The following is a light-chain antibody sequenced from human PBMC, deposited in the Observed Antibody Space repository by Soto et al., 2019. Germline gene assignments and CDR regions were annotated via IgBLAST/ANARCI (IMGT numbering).Light chain of an antibody. J-gene: IGLJ1*01. CDR1: SSDVGGYNY. Sequence: QSVLTHAASGPGVDRRWITISSTETSSDVGGYNYVSWYQQHPGKAPKLMIYDVSNRPSGVSNRFSGSKSGNTASLTISGLQAEDEADYYCSSYTSSSTLVFGTGTKVTVL. CDR2: DVS. V-gene: IGLV2-14*01. CDR3: SSYTSSSTLV.